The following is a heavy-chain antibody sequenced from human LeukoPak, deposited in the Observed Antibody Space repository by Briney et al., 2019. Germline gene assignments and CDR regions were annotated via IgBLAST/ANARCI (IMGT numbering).Heavy chain of an antibody. Sequence: SETLSLTCTVSGGSISSSSYYWRWIRQRLGKGLEWIGTIYYTGSTYYNPSLKSRVTISIDTSKNQFSLRLSSVTAADTAVYFCARAPNYFDILYWGQGTLVTVSS. CDR2: IYYTGST. D-gene: IGHD3-22*01. CDR3: ARAPNYFDILY. CDR1: GGSISSSSYY. V-gene: IGHV4-39*01. J-gene: IGHJ4*02.